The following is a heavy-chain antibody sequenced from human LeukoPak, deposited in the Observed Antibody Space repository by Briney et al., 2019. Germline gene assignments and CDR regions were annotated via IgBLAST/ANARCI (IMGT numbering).Heavy chain of an antibody. CDR2: INSDGSST. V-gene: IGHV3-74*01. Sequence: GGSLRLSCAASGFTFSSYWMHWVRQAPGKGLVWVSRINSDGSSTSYADSVKGRFTISRDNAKNTLYLQMNSLRAEDTAVYYCAREDTAMVFPDFWGQGTLVTVSS. CDR3: AREDTAMVFPDF. J-gene: IGHJ4*02. CDR1: GFTFSSYW. D-gene: IGHD5-18*01.